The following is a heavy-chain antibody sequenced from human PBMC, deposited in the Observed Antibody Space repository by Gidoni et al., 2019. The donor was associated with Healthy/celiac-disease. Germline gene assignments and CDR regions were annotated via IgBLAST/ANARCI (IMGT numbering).Heavy chain of an antibody. D-gene: IGHD3-16*01. V-gene: IGHV1-3*05. Sequence: QVQLVQSGAEEKKPWASVKVSCKASGYTFTSYAMHWVRQAPGQRLEWMGWINAGNGNTKYSQKFQGRVTITRDTSASTAYMELSSLRSEDTAVYYCARDLRDYYYYYGMDVWGQGTTVTVSS. CDR1: GYTFTSYA. CDR3: ARDLRDYYYYYGMDV. CDR2: INAGNGNT. J-gene: IGHJ6*02.